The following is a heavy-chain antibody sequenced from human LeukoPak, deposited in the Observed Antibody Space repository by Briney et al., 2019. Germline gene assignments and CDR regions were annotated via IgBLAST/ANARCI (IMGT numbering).Heavy chain of an antibody. D-gene: IGHD1-1*01. J-gene: IGHJ3*02. CDR3: ARDGFNDRSGDNDGFDM. CDR2: ISGSGDRT. V-gene: IGHV3-23*01. CDR1: GLAISSSG. Sequence: GGSLRLSCAASGLAISSSGMSWVRQAPGKGLEGVSAISGSGDRTHYADSVRGRFTISRDTSKDTLYLQMNSLRADDTAVYYCARDGFNDRSGDNDGFDMWGQGTMVTVSS.